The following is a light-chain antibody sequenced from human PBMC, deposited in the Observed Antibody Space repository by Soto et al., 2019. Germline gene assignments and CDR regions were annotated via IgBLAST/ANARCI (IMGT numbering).Light chain of an antibody. CDR2: LGS. V-gene: IGKV2-28*01. J-gene: IGKJ3*01. Sequence: DFVMTQSPLSLPVTPGEPASISCRSSQSLLHSNGYNYLDWYLQKPGQSPQLLIYLGSNRASGVPDRFSGSESGTDFTLKISRVEAEDVGVYYCMQALQTPLFTFGPGTKVDIK. CDR1: QSLLHSNGYNY. CDR3: MQALQTPLFT.